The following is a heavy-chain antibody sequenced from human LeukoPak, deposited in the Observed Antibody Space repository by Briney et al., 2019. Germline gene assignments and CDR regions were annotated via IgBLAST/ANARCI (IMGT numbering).Heavy chain of an antibody. J-gene: IGHJ4*02. CDR1: GFNFNSYW. CDR3: ARARYGSGGYFFDF. Sequence: QAGGSLRLSCAASGFNFNSYWMSWVRQAPGKGLECVASIKQDGSEIYFVDSVKGRLTISRDNAKSSLYLQMNGLRGEDTAVYYCARARYGSGGYFFDFWGQGTLVTVSS. CDR2: IKQDGSEI. D-gene: IGHD3-10*01. V-gene: IGHV3-7*04.